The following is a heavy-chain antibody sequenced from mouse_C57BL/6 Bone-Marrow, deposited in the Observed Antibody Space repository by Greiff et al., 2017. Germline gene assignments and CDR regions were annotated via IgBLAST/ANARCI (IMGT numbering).Heavy chain of an antibody. V-gene: IGHV1-64*01. CDR2: IHPNSGST. Sequence: QVQLQQPGAELVKPGASVKLSCKASGYTFTSYWMHWVKQRPGQGLEWIGMIHPNSGSTNYNEKFKSKATLTVDKSSSTAYMQLSSLTSEDSAVYYCAREWGTTVVDAMDYWGQGTSVTVSS. CDR1: GYTFTSYW. J-gene: IGHJ4*01. CDR3: AREWGTTVVDAMDY. D-gene: IGHD1-1*01.